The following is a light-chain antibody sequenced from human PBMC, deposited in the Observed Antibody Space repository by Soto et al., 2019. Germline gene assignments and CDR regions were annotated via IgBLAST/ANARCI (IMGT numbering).Light chain of an antibody. V-gene: IGKV3-15*01. J-gene: IGKJ5*01. CDR1: QSVSSN. CDR2: GAS. Sequence: EIVLTQSPATLSVSPGERATLSCRASQSVSSNLAWYQQKPGQAPRLLIYGASTRATDIPARFSGSGSGTEFIFTISSLQSEEFAVYYCQQYNNWSPITVGQGTRLESK. CDR3: QQYNNWSPIT.